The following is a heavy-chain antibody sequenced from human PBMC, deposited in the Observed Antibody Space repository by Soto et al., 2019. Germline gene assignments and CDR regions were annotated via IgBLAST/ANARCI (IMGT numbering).Heavy chain of an antibody. CDR2: INPNSGGT. CDR3: ARESKGYSSPNYYYYGMDV. D-gene: IGHD6-13*01. V-gene: IGHV1-2*04. Sequence: ASVKVSCKASGYTFTGYYMHWVRQAPGQWLEWMGWINPNSGGTNYAQKFQGWVTMTRDTSISTAYMELSRLRSDDTAVYYCARESKGYSSPNYYYYGMDVWGQGTTVTVSS. CDR1: GYTFTGYY. J-gene: IGHJ6*02.